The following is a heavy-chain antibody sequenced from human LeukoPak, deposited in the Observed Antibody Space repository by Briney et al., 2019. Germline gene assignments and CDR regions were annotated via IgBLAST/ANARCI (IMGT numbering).Heavy chain of an antibody. J-gene: IGHJ4*02. D-gene: IGHD3-9*01. V-gene: IGHV4-59*11. Sequence: PSETLSLTCTVSGGSISSHYWSWIRQPPGKGLEWIGYIYYSGSTYYNPSLKSRVTISVDTSKNQFSLKLSSVTAADTAVYYCARLYFDSTYYFDYWGQGTLVTVSS. CDR3: ARLYFDSTYYFDY. CDR1: GGSISSHY. CDR2: IYYSGST.